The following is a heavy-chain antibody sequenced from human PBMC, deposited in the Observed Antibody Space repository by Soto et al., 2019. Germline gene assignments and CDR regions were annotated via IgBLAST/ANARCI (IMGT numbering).Heavy chain of an antibody. CDR3: ARAAKTYYYDSSGYYYTFDI. CDR2: IYCSGST. Sequence: QVQLQESGPGLVKPSQTLSLTGTVSGGSISSGDSYWSWIRQPPGRGLEWIGYIYCSGSTYYTPSLKSRVTISVDMSKNQFSLKLSSVTAADTAVYYCARAAKTYYYDSSGYYYTFDIWGQGTMVTVSS. V-gene: IGHV4-30-4*01. J-gene: IGHJ3*02. D-gene: IGHD3-22*01. CDR1: GGSISSGDSY.